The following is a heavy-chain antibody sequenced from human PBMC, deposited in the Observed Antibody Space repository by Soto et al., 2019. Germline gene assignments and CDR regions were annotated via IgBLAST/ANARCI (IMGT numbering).Heavy chain of an antibody. CDR2: ITGNGVST. D-gene: IGHD2-2*01. CDR1: GFTFSNYA. Sequence: PGVSLRLSCAASGFTFSNYAMAWVRQAPGKGLEYVSSITGNGVSTYYAHSVKGRFTISRDNSKNTLYVQMNSLTGEDAAIYYCANWGVSNTCIPRGIDASGQAMLV. J-gene: IGHJ5*02. CDR3: ANWGVSNTCIPRGIDA. V-gene: IGHV3-23*01.